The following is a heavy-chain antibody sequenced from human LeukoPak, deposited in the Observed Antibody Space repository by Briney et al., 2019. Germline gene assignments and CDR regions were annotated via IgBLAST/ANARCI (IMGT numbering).Heavy chain of an antibody. Sequence: SETLTLTCAVYGGSFSGYYWSWIRQPPGKGLGWIGEINHSGSTNYNSSLKSRVTISVDTSKNQFSLKLSSVTAADTAVYCCARDHRWRGPFDYWGQGTLVTVSS. CDR2: INHSGST. V-gene: IGHV4-34*01. CDR1: GGSFSGYY. J-gene: IGHJ4*02. D-gene: IGHD3-3*01. CDR3: ARDHRWRGPFDY.